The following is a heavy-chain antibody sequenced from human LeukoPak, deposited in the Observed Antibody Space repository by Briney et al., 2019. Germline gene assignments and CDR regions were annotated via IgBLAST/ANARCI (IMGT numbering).Heavy chain of an antibody. CDR3: ARAPSNPIVVVPAAMYYYYYMDV. CDR2: MNPNSGNT. CDR1: GYTFTSYD. J-gene: IGHJ6*03. D-gene: IGHD2-2*01. Sequence: ASVKVSCTASGYTFTSYDINWVRQATGQGLEWMGWMNPNSGNTGYAQKFQGRVTMTRNTSISTAYMELSSLRSEDTAVYYCARAPSNPIVVVPAAMYYYYYMDVWGKGTTVTVSS. V-gene: IGHV1-8*02.